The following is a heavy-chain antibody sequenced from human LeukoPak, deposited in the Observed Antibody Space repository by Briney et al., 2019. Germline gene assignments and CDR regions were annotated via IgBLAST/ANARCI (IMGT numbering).Heavy chain of an antibody. D-gene: IGHD3-9*01. CDR1: GFTFSSYW. J-gene: IGHJ5*02. CDR2: IKQDGSEK. V-gene: IGHV3-7*03. CDR3: ARDLPNYDILTGYRWFDP. Sequence: PGGSLRLSCAASGFTFSSYWMGWVRQALGKGLEWVANIKQDGSEKYYVDSVKGRFTISRDNAKNSLYLQMNSLRAEDTAVYYCARDLPNYDILTGYRWFDPWGQGTLVTVSS.